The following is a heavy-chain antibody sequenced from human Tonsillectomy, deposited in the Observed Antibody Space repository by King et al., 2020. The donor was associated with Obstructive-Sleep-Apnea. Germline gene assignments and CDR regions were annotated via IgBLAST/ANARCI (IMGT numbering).Heavy chain of an antibody. CDR3: VRDPRENWYFDL. CDR2: INSDGSST. CDR1: GFTFSSYW. V-gene: IGHV3-74*01. Sequence: VQLVESGGDLVQPGGSLRLSCAASGFTFSSYWMHWVRQAPGKGLVWVSRINSDGSSTTYADSVKGGFTISRDNAKNTLYLQMNSLRAEDTAVYYCVRDPRENWYFDLWGRGTLVTVSS. J-gene: IGHJ2*01. D-gene: IGHD1-26*01.